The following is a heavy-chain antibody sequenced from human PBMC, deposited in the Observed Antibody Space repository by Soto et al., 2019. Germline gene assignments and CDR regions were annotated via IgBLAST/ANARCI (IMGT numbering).Heavy chain of an antibody. V-gene: IGHV4-34*01. Sequence: SETLSLTCAVYGGSFSGYYWSWIRQPPGKGLEWIGEINHSGSTNYNPSLKSRVTISVDTSKNQFSLKLSSVTAADTAVYYCARGRRSSWYPRWFDYWGQGTLVTVYS. D-gene: IGHD6-13*01. CDR3: ARGRRSSWYPRWFDY. CDR1: GGSFSGYY. CDR2: INHSGST. J-gene: IGHJ4*02.